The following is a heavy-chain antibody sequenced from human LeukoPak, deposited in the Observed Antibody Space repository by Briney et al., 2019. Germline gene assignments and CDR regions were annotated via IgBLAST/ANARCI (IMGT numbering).Heavy chain of an antibody. Sequence: PGGSLRLSCAASGFTFSSYWMSWVRQAPGKGLEWVANIKQDGSEKYYVDSVKGRFTISRDNAKNSLYLQMNSLRAEDTAVYYCARDSPGAIVVVLLDVWGKGTTVTVSS. CDR2: IKQDGSEK. V-gene: IGHV3-7*01. CDR3: ARDSPGAIVVVLLDV. J-gene: IGHJ6*04. CDR1: GFTFSSYW. D-gene: IGHD2-2*01.